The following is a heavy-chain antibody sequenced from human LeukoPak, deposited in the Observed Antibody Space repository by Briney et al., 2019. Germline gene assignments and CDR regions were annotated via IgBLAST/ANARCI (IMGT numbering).Heavy chain of an antibody. V-gene: IGHV1-2*02. Sequence: ASVKVSCKASGYTFTGYYIHWVRQAPGQGLEWMGWIYTNSGGTHYAQKFQGRVTMTRDTSISTVYMELSRLRSDDTAAYYCAGDASRTNFDPWGQGILVTVSS. CDR1: GYTFTGYY. J-gene: IGHJ5*02. CDR3: AGDASRTNFDP. CDR2: IYTNSGGT. D-gene: IGHD2-2*01.